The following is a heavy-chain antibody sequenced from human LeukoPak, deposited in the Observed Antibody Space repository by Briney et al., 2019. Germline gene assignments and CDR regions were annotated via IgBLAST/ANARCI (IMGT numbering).Heavy chain of an antibody. J-gene: IGHJ4*02. D-gene: IGHD3-10*01. CDR2: ISRGHT. CDR1: GGAVNSYY. V-gene: IGHV4-59*02. Sequence: SETLSLTCTVSGGAVNSYYWSWIRQTPGKGLEWIGYISRGHTDYNPSLKSRVTISVDTSKNQFSLKLSSVTAADTAVYYCARVGSGSYYHYWGQGTLVTVSS. CDR3: ARVGSGSYYHY.